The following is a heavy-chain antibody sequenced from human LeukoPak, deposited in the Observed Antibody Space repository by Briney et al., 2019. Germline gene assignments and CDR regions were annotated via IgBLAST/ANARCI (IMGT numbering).Heavy chain of an antibody. Sequence: GGSLRLSCAASGFTFSNSAMSWVRQAPGKGLEWVAVISGSGGSPYYADSVKGRFTISKDTSMNTLYLQLSSLRAEDTAIYYCAKCNSTSCLFNWFDPWGQGTLVTVSS. CDR2: ISGSGGSP. D-gene: IGHD2-2*01. V-gene: IGHV3-23*01. CDR3: AKCNSTSCLFNWFDP. CDR1: GFTFSNSA. J-gene: IGHJ5*02.